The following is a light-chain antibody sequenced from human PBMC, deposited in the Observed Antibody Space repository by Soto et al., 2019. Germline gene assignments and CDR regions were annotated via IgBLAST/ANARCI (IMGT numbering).Light chain of an antibody. CDR3: SSYTTSPLSYV. V-gene: IGLV2-14*01. CDR1: SSDVGGYNY. CDR2: DVS. Sequence: QSGLTQPASVSGSPGQSITISCTGTSSDVGGYNYVSWYQQHPGKVPRLMIYDVSNRPSGVSNRFSGSKSGNTASLTISGLQAEDEADYYCSSYTTSPLSYVFGTGTQLTVL. J-gene: IGLJ1*01.